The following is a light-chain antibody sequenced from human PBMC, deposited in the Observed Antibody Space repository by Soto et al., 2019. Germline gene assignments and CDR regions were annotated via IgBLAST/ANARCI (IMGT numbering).Light chain of an antibody. CDR1: QSVSNN. V-gene: IGKV3-20*01. CDR3: QQCGSSGT. CDR2: GAS. Sequence: EIVMTQSPATLSVSPGEGATLSCRASQSVSNNVAWYQQKPGQAPRLLIFGASTRATGIPDRFSGSGSGTDFTLTISRLEPEDFAVYYCQQCGSSGTFGQGTKVDIK. J-gene: IGKJ1*01.